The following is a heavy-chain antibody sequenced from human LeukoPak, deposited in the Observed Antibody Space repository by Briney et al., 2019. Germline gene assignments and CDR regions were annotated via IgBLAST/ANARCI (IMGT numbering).Heavy chain of an antibody. Sequence: GESLKISCKGSGYSFTSYWIGWVRQMPGKGLEWMGIIYPGDSDTRYSPSFQGQVTISADKSISTAYLQWSSLKASDTAMYYCARGDSGSYFPYYYYMDVRGKGTTVTVSS. CDR3: ARGDSGSYFPYYYYMDV. D-gene: IGHD1-26*01. J-gene: IGHJ6*03. CDR1: GYSFTSYW. V-gene: IGHV5-51*01. CDR2: IYPGDSDT.